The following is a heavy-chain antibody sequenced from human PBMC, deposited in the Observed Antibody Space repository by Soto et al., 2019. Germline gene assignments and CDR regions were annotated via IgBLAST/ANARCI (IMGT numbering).Heavy chain of an antibody. CDR1: GGSIGSGGYY. CDR3: AREDYSSSSGFDP. V-gene: IGHV4-31*03. Sequence: QVQLQESGPGLVKPSQTLSLTCTVSGGSIGSGGYYWNWIRQHPGKGLEWIGYIFHTGSTYYNASRKSRVTISVDTSKNQFSLNLRSMTAADTAVYYCAREDYSSSSGFDPWGQGTLVTVSS. CDR2: IFHTGST. J-gene: IGHJ5*02. D-gene: IGHD6-6*01.